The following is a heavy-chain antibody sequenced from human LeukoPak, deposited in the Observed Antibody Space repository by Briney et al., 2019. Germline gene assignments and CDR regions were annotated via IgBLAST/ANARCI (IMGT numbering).Heavy chain of an antibody. J-gene: IGHJ4*02. CDR3: AKDEGYYDSYFDY. V-gene: IGHV3-30*02. CDR1: GFTFSSYG. CDR2: IAYDGNNQ. D-gene: IGHD3-22*01. Sequence: GGSLRLSCAVSGFTFSSYGMHWVRQAPGKCLEWVAFIAYDGNNQYYADSVKGRFTISRDNSKNTLYLQMNSLRAEDTAVYYCAKDEGYYDSYFDYWGQGTLVTVSS.